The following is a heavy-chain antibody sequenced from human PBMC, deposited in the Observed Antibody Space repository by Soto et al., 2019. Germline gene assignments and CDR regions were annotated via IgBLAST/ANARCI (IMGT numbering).Heavy chain of an antibody. D-gene: IGHD6-19*01. CDR1: NGSFSDYF. J-gene: IGHJ4*02. CDR3: ARGKSSGPLYYFDT. CDR2: IKESGFA. Sequence: TSETLSLTCGVYNGSFSDYFWNWIRQPPGKGLEWIGEIKESGFATYNPSLKRRVTMSVDTANNQFSLKVTSVTAADTAVYYCARGKSSGPLYYFDTWGQGTLVTVS. V-gene: IGHV4-34*01.